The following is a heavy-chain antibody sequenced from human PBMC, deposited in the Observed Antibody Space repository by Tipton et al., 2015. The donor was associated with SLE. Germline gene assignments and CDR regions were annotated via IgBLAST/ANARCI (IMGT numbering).Heavy chain of an antibody. CDR1: GDSIGRSSFY. Sequence: TLSLTCSVSGDSIGRSSFYWAWVRQPPGKGLEWIASIYYSGTTYYNPSLKSRVTTAVDTAKNHFSLNLRSVTAADTAVYYCARGRTPLPAEFDFWGQGTLVTVSS. CDR2: IYYSGTT. CDR3: ARGRTPLPAEFDF. D-gene: IGHD2-2*01. V-gene: IGHV4-39*07. J-gene: IGHJ4*02.